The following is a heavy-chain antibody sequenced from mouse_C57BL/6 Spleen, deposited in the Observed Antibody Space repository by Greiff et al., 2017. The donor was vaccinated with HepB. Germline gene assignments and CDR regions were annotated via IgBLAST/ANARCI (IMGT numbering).Heavy chain of an antibody. CDR1: GYSFTGYY. D-gene: IGHD2-4*01. CDR2: INPSTGGT. Sequence: EVQGVESGPELVKPGASVKISCKASGYSFTGYYMNWVKQSPEKSLEWIGEINPSTGGTTYNQKFKAKATLTVDKSSSTAYMQLKSLTSEDSAVYYCARSPSYDYDGAWFAYWGQGTLVTVSA. V-gene: IGHV1-42*01. CDR3: ARSPSYDYDGAWFAY. J-gene: IGHJ3*01.